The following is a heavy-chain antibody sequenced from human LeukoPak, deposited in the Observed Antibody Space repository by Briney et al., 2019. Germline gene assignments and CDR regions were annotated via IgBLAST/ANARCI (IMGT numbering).Heavy chain of an antibody. J-gene: IGHJ4*02. CDR3: ARIYSGYDIFPAEIDY. CDR2: ISYDGSNK. CDR1: GFTFSSYA. V-gene: IGHV3-30-3*01. D-gene: IGHD5-12*01. Sequence: GGSLRLSCAASGFTFSSYAMHWVRQAPGKGLEWVAVISYDGSNKYYADSVKGRFTISRDNSKNTLYLQMNSLRAEDTAVYYCARIYSGYDIFPAEIDYWGQGILVTVSS.